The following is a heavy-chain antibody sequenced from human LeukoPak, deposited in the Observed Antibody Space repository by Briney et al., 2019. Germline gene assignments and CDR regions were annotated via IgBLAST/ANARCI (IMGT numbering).Heavy chain of an antibody. V-gene: IGHV1-18*01. D-gene: IGHD3-16*02. CDR3: ARAPEDYVWGSYREYYFDY. CDR2: ISAYNGNT. J-gene: IGHJ4*02. Sequence: ASVKVSCKASGYTFTSYGISWVRQAPGQGLEWMGWISAYNGNTNYAQKLRGRVTMTTDTSTSTAYMELRSLRSDDTAVYYCARAPEDYVWGSYREYYFDYWGQGTLVTVSS. CDR1: GYTFTSYG.